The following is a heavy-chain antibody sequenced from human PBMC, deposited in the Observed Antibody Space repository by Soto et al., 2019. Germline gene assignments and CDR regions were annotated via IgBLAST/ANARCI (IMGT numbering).Heavy chain of an antibody. V-gene: IGHV4-61*01. CDR3: ARSMFYSDDTNYSPFEY. CDR1: GGSVSSGNYY. CDR2: FYYTGTI. J-gene: IGHJ4*02. D-gene: IGHD3-22*01. Sequence: QVQLEESGPGLVKPSETLSLTCTVSGGSVSSGNYYWSWIRQPPGKGLEWIGYFYYTGTINYNPSLKSRVTIFIDASKNQSSPTLYSVTAADTAVYYCARSMFYSDDTNYSPFEYWGQGTLVTASS.